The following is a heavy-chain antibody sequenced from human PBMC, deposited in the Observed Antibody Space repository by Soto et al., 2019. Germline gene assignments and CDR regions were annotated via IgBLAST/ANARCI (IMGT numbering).Heavy chain of an antibody. D-gene: IGHD2-2*01. CDR2: INAGNGNT. J-gene: IGHJ3*02. CDR3: AAAIADDAFDI. CDR1: GYTFTSYA. V-gene: IGHV1-3*01. Sequence: QVQLVQSGAEVKKPGASVKVSCKASGYTFTSYAMHWVRQAPGQRLEWMGWINAGNGNTKYSQKFQGRVTITRDTSASTAYMEMSSLRFEHTAVYFCAAAIADDAFDIWGRGTMVTVSS.